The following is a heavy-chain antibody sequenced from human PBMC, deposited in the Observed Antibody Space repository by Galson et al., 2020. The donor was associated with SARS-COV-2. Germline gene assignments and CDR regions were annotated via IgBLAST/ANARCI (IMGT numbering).Heavy chain of an antibody. Sequence: GGSLRLSCAASGFIFSSYGMHWVRQAPGKGLEWVAVIWYDGSNKYYADSVKGRFTISRDNSKNTLYLQMNSLRAEDTAVYYCAKDRGIAAAGMDYWGQGSLVTLSS. D-gene: IGHD6-13*01. CDR2: IWYDGSNK. V-gene: IGHV3-33*06. J-gene: IGHJ4*02. CDR1: GFIFSSYG. CDR3: AKDRGIAAAGMDY.